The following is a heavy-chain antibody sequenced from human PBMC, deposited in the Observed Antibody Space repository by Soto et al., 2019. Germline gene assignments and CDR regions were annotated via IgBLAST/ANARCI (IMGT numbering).Heavy chain of an antibody. V-gene: IGHV4-31*03. D-gene: IGHD2-21*02. CDR3: ARNESDKGWFDP. J-gene: IGHJ5*02. CDR2: IYYIGTT. CDR1: GGSLNSGNDYWKYY. Sequence: QVQLQESGPGLVKPSQTLSLTCTVSGGSLNSGNDYWKYYWSLIRQQPGEGLEWIGNIYYIGTTDYNTSLRSRVTISVDRSQNQISLTLRSVTAADTAVYYCARNESDKGWFDPWGQGIQVTVSS.